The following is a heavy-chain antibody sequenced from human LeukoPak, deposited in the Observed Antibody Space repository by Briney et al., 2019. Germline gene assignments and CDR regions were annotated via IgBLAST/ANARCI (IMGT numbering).Heavy chain of an antibody. CDR3: AGGGIVVVPAVVD. Sequence: PGGSLRLSCAASGFTFSSYSMNWVRQAPGKGLEWVSSISSSSSYIYYADSVKGRFTISRDNAKNSLYLQMNSLRAEDTAVYYCAGGGIVVVPAVVDWGQGTLVTVSS. V-gene: IGHV3-21*01. J-gene: IGHJ4*02. CDR1: GFTFSSYS. CDR2: ISSSSSYI. D-gene: IGHD2-2*01.